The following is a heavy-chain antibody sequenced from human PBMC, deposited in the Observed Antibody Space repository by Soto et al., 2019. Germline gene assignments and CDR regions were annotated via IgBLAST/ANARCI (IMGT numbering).Heavy chain of an antibody. V-gene: IGHV3-30-3*01. CDR2: ISYDGSNK. J-gene: IGHJ2*01. CDR1: GFTFSSYA. Sequence: GGSLRLSCAASGFTFSSYAMHWVRQAPGKGLEWVAVISYDGSNKYYADYVKGRFTISSDNSTNTLYMQLSSLRAEDTAVYYCARVTTYWYFDLWGRGTLVTVSS. CDR3: ARVTTYWYFDL.